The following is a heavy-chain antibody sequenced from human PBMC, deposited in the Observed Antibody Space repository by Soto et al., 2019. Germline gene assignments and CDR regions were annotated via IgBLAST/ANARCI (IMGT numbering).Heavy chain of an antibody. CDR1: GGSISSYY. CDR2: IYYSGST. CDR3: ARHLLLYYYDSSGYYLRDAFDI. V-gene: IGHV4-59*01. J-gene: IGHJ3*02. Sequence: SETLSLTCTVSGGSISSYYWSWVRQPPGKGLEWIGYIYYSGSTNYNPSLKSRVTISVDTSKNQFSLKLSSVTAADTAVYYCARHLLLYYYDSSGYYLRDAFDIWGQGTMVTVSS. D-gene: IGHD3-22*01.